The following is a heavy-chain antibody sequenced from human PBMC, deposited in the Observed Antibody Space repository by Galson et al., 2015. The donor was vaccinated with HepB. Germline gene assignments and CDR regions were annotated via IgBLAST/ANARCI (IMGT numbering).Heavy chain of an antibody. CDR2: IKKDGSEK. D-gene: IGHD6-19*01. V-gene: IGHV3-7*03. CDR3: ARDGFSSDWYYYNYYGMDV. CDR1: GFIFSTYW. J-gene: IGHJ6*02. Sequence: SLRLSCAASGFIFSTYWMSWVRQAPGKGLEWVANIKKDGSEKYYVDSVKGRFTISRDNAKNSVYLQMNSLRADDTAVYYCARDGFSSDWYYYNYYGMDVWGQGTTVTVSS.